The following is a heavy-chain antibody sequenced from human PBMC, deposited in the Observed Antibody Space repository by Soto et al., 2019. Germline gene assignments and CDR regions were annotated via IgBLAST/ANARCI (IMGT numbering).Heavy chain of an antibody. Sequence: GSLKISCKGSGYSFNSYWIGWVRQMPGKGLEWMGIIYPGDSDTRNSPSFQGQVTISADKSISTAYLQWSSLKASDTAMYYCARLADYGGPNPNYYFYGMDVWGQGT. D-gene: IGHD4-17*01. J-gene: IGHJ6*02. CDR1: GYSFNSYW. V-gene: IGHV5-51*01. CDR2: IYPGDSDT. CDR3: ARLADYGGPNPNYYFYGMDV.